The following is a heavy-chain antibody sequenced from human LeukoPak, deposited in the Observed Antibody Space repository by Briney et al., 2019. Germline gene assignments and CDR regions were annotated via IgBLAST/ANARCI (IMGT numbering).Heavy chain of an antibody. V-gene: IGHV1-2*02. CDR3: ARGRSGYSSGWYYYYMDV. J-gene: IGHJ6*03. CDR1: GYTLTGYY. D-gene: IGHD6-19*01. CDR2: INPNSGGT. Sequence: ASVKVSCKASGYTLTGYYMHWVRQAPGQGLEWMGWINPNSGGTNYAQKFQGRVTMTRDTSISTAYMELSRLRSDDTAVYYCARGRSGYSSGWYYYYMDVWGKGTTVTISS.